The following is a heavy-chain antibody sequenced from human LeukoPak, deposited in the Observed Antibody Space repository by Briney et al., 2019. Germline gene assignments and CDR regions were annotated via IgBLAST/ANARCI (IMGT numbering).Heavy chain of an antibody. J-gene: IGHJ6*03. D-gene: IGHD6-25*01. CDR3: ARLWDSTGLYFYYYMDV. Sequence: KPSETLSLTCIVSGVSIRSDTYYWSWIRQPPGKGLEWIGNYHNGNSYYNPSLKSRVTISEDTSGNQFSLRVTSVTAADTAVYYCARLWDSTGLYFYYYMDVWGEGTTVTVSS. CDR2: YHNGNS. V-gene: IGHV4-39*01. CDR1: GVSIRSDTYY.